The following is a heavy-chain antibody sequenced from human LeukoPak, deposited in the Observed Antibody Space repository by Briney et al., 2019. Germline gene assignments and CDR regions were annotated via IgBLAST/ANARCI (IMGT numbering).Heavy chain of an antibody. D-gene: IGHD5-18*01. CDR1: GGSISNSGGFY. J-gene: IGHJ5*02. CDR3: ARGRARGYSYGPFLPGLNWFDP. V-gene: IGHV4-31*02. Sequence: SETLSLTCTVSGGSISNSGGFYWSWIRQHPGDGLEWIGFISYRGSTYYNPSLKSRVSMSVDTSKNQFSLKLSSVTAADTAVYYCARGRARGYSYGPFLPGLNWFDPWGQGTLVTVSS. CDR2: ISYRGST.